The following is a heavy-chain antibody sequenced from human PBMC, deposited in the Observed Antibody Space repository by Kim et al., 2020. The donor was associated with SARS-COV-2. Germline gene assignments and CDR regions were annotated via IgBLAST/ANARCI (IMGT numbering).Heavy chain of an antibody. Sequence: GGSLRLSCAASGFTFSSYAMSWVRQAPGKGLEWVSVIYSGGSGTSYADPVKGRITISRDNSKNTLYLQMHSLRAEDTAAYYCAKVRGGGYSSPEADWGQGTLVTVSS. J-gene: IGHJ4*02. CDR1: GFTFSSYA. D-gene: IGHD5-12*01. V-gene: IGHV3-23*03. CDR3: AKVRGGGYSSPEAD. CDR2: IYSGGSGT.